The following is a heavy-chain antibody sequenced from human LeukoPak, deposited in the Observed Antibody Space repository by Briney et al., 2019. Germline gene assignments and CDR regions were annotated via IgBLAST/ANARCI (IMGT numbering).Heavy chain of an antibody. J-gene: IGHJ3*02. Sequence: SETLSLTCTVSGGSISSYYWSWIRQPPGKGLEWIGYTYYSGSTNYNPSLKSRVTISVDTSKNQFSLKLSSVTAADTAVYYCARGFHYYDSSGYYYYAFDIWGQGTMVTVSS. D-gene: IGHD3-22*01. CDR3: ARGFHYYDSSGYYYYAFDI. CDR1: GGSISSYY. CDR2: TYYSGST. V-gene: IGHV4-59*01.